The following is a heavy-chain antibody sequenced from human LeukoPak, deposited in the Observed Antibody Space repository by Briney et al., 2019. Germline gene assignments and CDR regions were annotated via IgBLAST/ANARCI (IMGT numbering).Heavy chain of an antibody. J-gene: IGHJ4*02. CDR2: IYPGDSDT. D-gene: IGHD3-16*01. CDR1: GYIFTSYW. Sequence: PGESLKISCKGSGYIFTSYWIGWVRQMPGKGLEWMGIIYPGDSDTRYSPSFQGQVTISADKSISTASLQWSSLKASDTAMYYCARLSAVPRGEFDYWGQGTLVTVSS. V-gene: IGHV5-51*01. CDR3: ARLSAVPRGEFDY.